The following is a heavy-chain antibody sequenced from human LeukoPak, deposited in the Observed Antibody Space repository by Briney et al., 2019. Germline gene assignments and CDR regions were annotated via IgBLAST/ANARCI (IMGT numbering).Heavy chain of an antibody. V-gene: IGHV3-53*01. CDR1: GFIFSSYS. Sequence: GGSLRLSCAASGFIFSSYSMNWVRQAPGKGLEWVSVIYSGGSTYYADSVKGRFTISRDNSKNTLYLQMNSLRAEDTAVYYCARESNYYDSSGYCWGQGTLVTVSS. CDR2: IYSGGST. D-gene: IGHD3-22*01. CDR3: ARESNYYDSSGYC. J-gene: IGHJ4*02.